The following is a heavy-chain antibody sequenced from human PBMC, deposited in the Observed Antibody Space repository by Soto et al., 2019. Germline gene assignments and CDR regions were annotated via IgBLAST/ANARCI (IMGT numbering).Heavy chain of an antibody. V-gene: IGHV3-23*01. CDR3: VKGYWKGDV. J-gene: IGHJ6*02. CDR1: GFTFSTYA. CDR2: ISGSGGSI. D-gene: IGHD1-1*01. Sequence: EVQLLESGGGLVQPGGSLRLSCAASGFTFSTYAMNWVRQAPGNGLEWVSAISGSGGSIHYADSVKGRFTISRDNSKNTLYLQMNSLRDEDTAVYHCVKGYWKGDVWGQGTTVTFSS.